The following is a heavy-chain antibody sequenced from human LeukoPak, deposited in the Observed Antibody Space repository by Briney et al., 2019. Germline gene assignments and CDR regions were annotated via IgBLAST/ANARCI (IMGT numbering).Heavy chain of an antibody. Sequence: PSETLSLTCAVSGYSISTGYYWGWIRPPPGKGLEWIGTIYHSGSTYYNPSLKSRVTISVDTSKNQFSLKLSSVTAADMAVYYCARHSFRGYCSSTSCWTFDYWGQGTLVTVSS. D-gene: IGHD2-2*01. CDR2: IYHSGST. CDR1: GYSISTGYY. CDR3: ARHSFRGYCSSTSCWTFDY. J-gene: IGHJ4*02. V-gene: IGHV4-38-2*01.